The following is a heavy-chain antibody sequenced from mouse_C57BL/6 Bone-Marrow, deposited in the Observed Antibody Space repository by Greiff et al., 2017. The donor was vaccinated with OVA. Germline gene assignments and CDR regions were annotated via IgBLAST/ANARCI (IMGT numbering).Heavy chain of an antibody. CDR3: TRGGTGPWFAY. CDR1: GYTFTDYE. D-gene: IGHD4-1*01. J-gene: IGHJ3*01. CDR2: IDPETGGT. Sequence: QVQLKESGAELVRPGASVTLSCKASGYTFTDYEMHWVKQTPVHGLGWIGAIDPETGGTAYNQKFKGKAILTADKSSSTAYMELRSLTSEDSAVYYGTRGGTGPWFAYWGQGTLVTVSA. V-gene: IGHV1-15*01.